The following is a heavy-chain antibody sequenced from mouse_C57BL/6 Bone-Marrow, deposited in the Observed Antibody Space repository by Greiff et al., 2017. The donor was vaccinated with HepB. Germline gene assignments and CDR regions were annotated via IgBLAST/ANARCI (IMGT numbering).Heavy chain of an antibody. D-gene: IGHD1-1*01. CDR1: GYAFSSSW. Sequence: QVQLQQSGPELVKPGASVKISCKASGYAFSSSWMNWVKQRPGKGLVWIGRIYPGDGDTNYNGKFKGKATLTADKSSSTAYMQLSSLTSEDSAVYFCARPVITTVVAFDYWGQGTTLTVSS. J-gene: IGHJ2*01. CDR2: IYPGDGDT. V-gene: IGHV1-82*01. CDR3: ARPVITTVVAFDY.